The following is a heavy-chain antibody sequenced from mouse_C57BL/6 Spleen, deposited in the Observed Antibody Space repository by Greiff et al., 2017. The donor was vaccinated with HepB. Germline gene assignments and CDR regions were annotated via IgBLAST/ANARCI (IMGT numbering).Heavy chain of an antibody. CDR3: AGGLRQGFDV. J-gene: IGHJ1*03. D-gene: IGHD2-4*01. CDR1: GYTFTSYW. V-gene: IGHV1-69*01. Sequence: VKLQQPGAELVMPGASVKLSCKASGYTFTSYWMHWVKQRPGQGLEWIGEIDPSDSYTNYNQKFKGKSTLTVDKSSSTAYMQLSSLTSEDSAVYYCAGGLRQGFDVWGTGTTVTVSS. CDR2: IDPSDSYT.